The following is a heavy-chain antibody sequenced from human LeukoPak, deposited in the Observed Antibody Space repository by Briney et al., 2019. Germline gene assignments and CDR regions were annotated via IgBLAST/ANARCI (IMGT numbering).Heavy chain of an antibody. D-gene: IGHD3-10*01. J-gene: IGHJ4*02. V-gene: IGHV3-21*01. CDR2: ISSSSSYI. Sequence: PGGSLRLSCAASGFTFSGYSMNWVRQAPGKGLEWVSSISSSSSYIYYADSVKGRFTISRDNAKNSLYLQMNSLRAEDTAVYYCARDVGFGEYYFDYWGQGTLVTVSS. CDR3: ARDVGFGEYYFDY. CDR1: GFTFSGYS.